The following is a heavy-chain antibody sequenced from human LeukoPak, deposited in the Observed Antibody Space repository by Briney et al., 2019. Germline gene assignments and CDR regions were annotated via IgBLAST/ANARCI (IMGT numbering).Heavy chain of an antibody. J-gene: IGHJ3*02. CDR2: IYNSGNI. D-gene: IGHD2-15*01. CDR3: ATKVRGGFDI. CDR1: GGSINSHY. Sequence: PSETLSLTCTVSGGSINSHYCNWIRQSPGKGLEWIGYIYNSGNINYNPSLKSRVTISVDTSKNQFSLKLSSMTAADTAIYYCATKVRGGFDIWGQGTMVTVSS. V-gene: IGHV4-59*11.